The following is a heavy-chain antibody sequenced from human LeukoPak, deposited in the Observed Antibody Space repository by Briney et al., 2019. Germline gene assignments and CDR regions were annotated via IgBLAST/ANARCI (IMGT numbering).Heavy chain of an antibody. J-gene: IGHJ4*02. V-gene: IGHV2-5*02. CDR2: IYWDDDK. D-gene: IGHD3-22*01. CDR3: AHMPPLDSSGYYFGYYFDY. Sequence: ESGPTLVKPTQTLALTCTFSGFSLSTSGVGVGWIRQPPGKALEWLALIYWDDDKRYSPSLKSRLTITKDTSKNQVVLTMTNMDPVDTATYYCAHMPPLDSSGYYFGYYFDYWGQGTLVTVSS. CDR1: GFSLSTSGVG.